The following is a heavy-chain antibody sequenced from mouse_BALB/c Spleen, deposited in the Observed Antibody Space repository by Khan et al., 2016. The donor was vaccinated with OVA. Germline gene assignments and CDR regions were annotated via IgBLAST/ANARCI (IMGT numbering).Heavy chain of an antibody. CDR1: GYSITSGYA. Sequence: QLEESGPGLVKPSQSLSLTCTVTGYSITSGYAWNRIRQFPGNKLEWMGYISYSGVTSYTPSLKSRISITRDTSKNQFFLQLNSVTTEDTATYYCARGNYYGYYFDYWGQGTTLTVSS. D-gene: IGHD1-1*01. J-gene: IGHJ2*01. CDR3: ARGNYYGYYFDY. V-gene: IGHV3-2*02. CDR2: ISYSGVT.